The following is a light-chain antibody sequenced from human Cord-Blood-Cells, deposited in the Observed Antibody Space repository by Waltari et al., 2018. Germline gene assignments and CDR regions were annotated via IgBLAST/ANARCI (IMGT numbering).Light chain of an antibody. V-gene: IGLV1-40*01. CDR2: GNS. CDR1: SSNHGAGSD. Sequence: QSVLTQPPSVSGAPGQRVTLACPGSSSNHGAGSDVHWYQQLPGTAPKLLIYGNSNRPSGVPDRFSGSKSGTSASLAITGLQAEDEADYYCQSYDSSLSGWVFGGGTKLTVL. CDR3: QSYDSSLSGWV. J-gene: IGLJ3*02.